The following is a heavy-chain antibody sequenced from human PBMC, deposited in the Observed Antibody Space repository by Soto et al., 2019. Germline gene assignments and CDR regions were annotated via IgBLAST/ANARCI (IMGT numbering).Heavy chain of an antibody. D-gene: IGHD3-22*01. V-gene: IGHV4-59*08. J-gene: IGHJ3*02. CDR2: ISYSGST. CDR1: GGSISSYY. CDR3: ARHLLLYYYDSSGYYLRDAFDI. Sequence: PSETLSLTCTVSGGSISSYYWSWIRQPPGKGLEWIGYISYSGSTNYNPSLKSRVTISVDTSKNQFSLKLSSVTAADTAVYYCARHLLLYYYDSSGYYLRDAFDIWDQGTMVTVSS.